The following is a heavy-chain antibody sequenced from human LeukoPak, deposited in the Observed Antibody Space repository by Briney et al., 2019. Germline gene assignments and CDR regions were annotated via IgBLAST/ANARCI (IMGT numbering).Heavy chain of an antibody. CDR1: GFTFSSYS. D-gene: IGHD6-19*01. CDR2: ISSSSSYI. CDR3: ASLNVAVDAFDI. Sequence: PGGSLRLSCAASGFTFSSYSMNWVRQSPGKGLEWVSSISSSSSYIYYADSVKGRFTISRDNAKNSLYLQMNSLRAEDTAVYYCASLNVAVDAFDIWGQGTMVTVSS. V-gene: IGHV3-21*01. J-gene: IGHJ3*02.